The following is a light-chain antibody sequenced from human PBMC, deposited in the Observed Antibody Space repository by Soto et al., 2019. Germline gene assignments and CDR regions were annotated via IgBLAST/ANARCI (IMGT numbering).Light chain of an antibody. J-gene: IGKJ5*01. CDR3: QQYNNWPPIT. CDR1: QSVSSN. CDR2: GAS. V-gene: IGKV3-15*01. Sequence: ERAMRQSPATVSVSPGERAALSCRASQSVSSNLAWYQQKPGQAPRLLIYGASTRATGIPARFSGSGSGTEFTLTISSLQSEDFAVYYCQQYNNWPPITFGQGTRLEIK.